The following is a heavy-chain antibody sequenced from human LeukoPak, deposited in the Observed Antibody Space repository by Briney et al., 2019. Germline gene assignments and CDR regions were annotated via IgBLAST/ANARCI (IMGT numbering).Heavy chain of an antibody. V-gene: IGHV3-48*03. J-gene: IGHJ6*04. CDR3: AELGITMIGGV. D-gene: IGHD3-10*02. CDR1: GFTFSSYE. CDR2: ISSSGSTI. Sequence: GGSLRLSCAASGFTFSSYEMNWVRQAPGRGLEWVSYISSSGSTIYYADSVKGRFTISRDNAKNSLYLQMNSLRAEDTAVYYCAELGITMIGGVWGRGTTVTISS.